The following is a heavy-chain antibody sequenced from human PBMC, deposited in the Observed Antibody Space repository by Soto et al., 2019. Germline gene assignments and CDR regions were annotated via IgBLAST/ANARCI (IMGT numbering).Heavy chain of an antibody. V-gene: IGHV6-1*01. D-gene: IGHD6-13*01. CDR3: ARGSYTSTWY. CDR1: VDSLSSNTAA. CDR2: TYYRSKWYY. J-gene: IGHJ4*02. Sequence: SQTLSLTCAISVDSLSSNTAAWSWIRQSPSRGLEWLGRTYYRSKWYYDYAASVTSRMTINPDTSKNQFSLQLNSVTPEDTAVYYCARGSYTSTWYWGQGTLVTVSS.